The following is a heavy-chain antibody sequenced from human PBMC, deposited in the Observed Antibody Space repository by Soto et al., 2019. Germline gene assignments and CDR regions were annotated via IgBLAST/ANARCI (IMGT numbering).Heavy chain of an antibody. Sequence: LRLSCAASGFTFSSYGMHWVRQAPGKGLEWVAVIWYDGSNKYYADSVKGRFTISRDNSKNTLYLQMNSLRAEDTAVYYCARDFGYYDSSGYYYETDAFDIWGQGTMVTVSS. CDR1: GFTFSSYG. D-gene: IGHD3-22*01. V-gene: IGHV3-33*01. CDR3: ARDFGYYDSSGYYYETDAFDI. J-gene: IGHJ3*02. CDR2: IWYDGSNK.